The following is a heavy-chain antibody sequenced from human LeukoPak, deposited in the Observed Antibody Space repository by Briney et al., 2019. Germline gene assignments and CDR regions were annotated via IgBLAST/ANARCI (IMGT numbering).Heavy chain of an antibody. Sequence: GRSLRLSCAASGFTVSSNYMSWVRQAPGKGLEWVSVIYSGGSTYYADSVKGRFTISRDNSKNTLYLQMNSLRAEDTAVYYCAKDPYYYGSGTPTWFDPWGQGTLVTVSS. CDR2: IYSGGST. D-gene: IGHD3-10*01. V-gene: IGHV3-53*01. CDR1: GFTVSSNY. J-gene: IGHJ5*02. CDR3: AKDPYYYGSGTPTWFDP.